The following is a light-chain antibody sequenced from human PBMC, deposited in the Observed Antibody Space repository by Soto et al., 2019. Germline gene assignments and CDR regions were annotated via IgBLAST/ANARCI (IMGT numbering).Light chain of an antibody. Sequence: QSALTQPASVSGSPGQSITISCTGTSSDVGAYNFVSWYQQHPGKVPKLMIFDVSSRPSGVSDRFSGSKSGNTASLTISGLQAEDEGDYCCSSYTSSSTHVFGSGTKVTVL. V-gene: IGLV2-14*03. CDR2: DVS. CDR3: SSYTSSSTHV. J-gene: IGLJ1*01. CDR1: SSDVGAYNF.